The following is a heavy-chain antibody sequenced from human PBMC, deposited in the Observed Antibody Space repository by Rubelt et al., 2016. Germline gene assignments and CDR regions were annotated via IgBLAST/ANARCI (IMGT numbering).Heavy chain of an antibody. J-gene: IGHJ4*02. V-gene: IGHV3-11*06. Sequence: VQLVESGGGLVQPGGSLRLSCAASGFTVSSNYMSWVRQAPGKGLEWVSYISSSSSYTNYADSVKGRVNSSRENAKNSLYLKMNSLRAEETAVYYCARETTIFGEDYWGQGTLVTVSS. D-gene: IGHD3-3*01. CDR3: ARETTIFGEDY. CDR2: ISSSSSYT. CDR1: GFTVSSNY.